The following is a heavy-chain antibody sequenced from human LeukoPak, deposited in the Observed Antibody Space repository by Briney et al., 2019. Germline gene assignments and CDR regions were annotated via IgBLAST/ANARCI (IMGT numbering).Heavy chain of an antibody. CDR1: GFTFDDYA. J-gene: IGHJ4*02. CDR2: ISWNSGSI. Sequence: GGSLRLSCAASGFTFDDYAMHWVRQAPGKGLEWVSGISWNSGSIGYADSVKGRFTISRDNAKNSLYLQMNTLRADDTALYYCAKKSGPGTDPLDCWGQGTLVTVSS. V-gene: IGHV3-9*01. CDR3: AKKSGPGTDPLDC. D-gene: IGHD3-10*01.